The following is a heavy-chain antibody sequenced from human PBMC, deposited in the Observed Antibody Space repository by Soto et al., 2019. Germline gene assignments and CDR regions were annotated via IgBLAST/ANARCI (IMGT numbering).Heavy chain of an antibody. D-gene: IGHD3-22*01. CDR2: IKSKTDGGTT. V-gene: IGHV3-15*07. CDR1: GFTFSNAW. J-gene: IGHJ4*02. Sequence: GGSLRLSCAASGFTFSNAWMNWVRQAPGKGLEWVGRIKSKTDGGTTDYAAPVKGRFTISRDDSKNTLYLQMNSLKTEDTAVYYCTTDETYYYDSSGYYSGVYWGQGTLVTVSS. CDR3: TTDETYYYDSSGYYSGVY.